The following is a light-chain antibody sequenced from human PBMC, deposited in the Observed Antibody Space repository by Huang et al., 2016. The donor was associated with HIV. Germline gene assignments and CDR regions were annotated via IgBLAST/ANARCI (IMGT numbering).Light chain of an antibody. V-gene: IGKV1-12*01. CDR1: QDIGSY. CDR2: SAS. CDR3: QQGNSFPLT. J-gene: IGKJ4*01. Sequence: DIQLTQSPSSVSASVGDRVTITGRASQDIGSYFAWYQQKPVKAPKVLLYSASSLESGVPTRFTGSGFGTHFALTIDSLQPEDFATYYCQQGNSFPLTFGGGTKVQI.